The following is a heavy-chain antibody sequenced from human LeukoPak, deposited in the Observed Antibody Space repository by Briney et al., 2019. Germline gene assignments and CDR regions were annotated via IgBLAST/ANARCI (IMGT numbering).Heavy chain of an antibody. CDR1: GFTFSTYN. CDR2: ITSSGIYI. D-gene: IGHD3-16*02. J-gene: IGHJ6*03. CDR3: AKCVSATRSSKRNYSMDV. V-gene: IGHV3-21*01. Sequence: GGSLRLSCAASGFTFSTYNINWVRQAPGKGLEGVSSITSSGIYIYYGDSVKGRFTISRDNAKNSLYLQMDSLRAEDTAVYYCAKCVSATRSSKRNYSMDVWGKGNTVTISS.